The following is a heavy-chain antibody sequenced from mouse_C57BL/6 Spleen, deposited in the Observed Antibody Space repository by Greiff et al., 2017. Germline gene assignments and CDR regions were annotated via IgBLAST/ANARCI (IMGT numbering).Heavy chain of an antibody. J-gene: IGHJ2*01. CDR3: ARHGVLDYYGSSAYFDY. CDR1: GYTFTEYT. Sequence: QVQLQQPGAELVRPGSSVKLSCKASGYTFTEYTIHWVKQRSGQGLEWIGWFYPGSGSIKYNEKFKDKATLTADKSSSTVYMGLSRLTSEDSAVYFCARHGVLDYYGSSAYFDYWGQGTTLTVSA. CDR2: FYPGSGSI. D-gene: IGHD1-1*01. V-gene: IGHV1-62-2*01.